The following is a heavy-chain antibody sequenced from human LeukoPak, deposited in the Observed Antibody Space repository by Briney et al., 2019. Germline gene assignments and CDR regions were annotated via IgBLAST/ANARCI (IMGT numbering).Heavy chain of an antibody. CDR2: IYGSSRT. D-gene: IGHD7-27*01. Sequence: GGSLRLSCAGSGFIVSSNYMSWVRQAAGKGLEWVSVIYGSSRTYYADSVKGRFTISRDNSKNTVYLQMNSLRAEDTAVFYCARETGGVYYYYYMDVWGKGTTVTVSS. CDR1: GFIVSSNY. J-gene: IGHJ6*03. V-gene: IGHV3-66*01. CDR3: ARETGGVYYYYYMDV.